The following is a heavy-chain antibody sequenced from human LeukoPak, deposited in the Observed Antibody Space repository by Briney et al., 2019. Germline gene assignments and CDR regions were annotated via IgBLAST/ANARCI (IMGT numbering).Heavy chain of an antibody. CDR2: MHSGGTI. CDR3: AFGRYPFDY. V-gene: IGHV3-66*01. Sequence: GGSLRLSCAASGFTLSDYYMSWVRQAPGKGLEWVSLMHSGGTIYYTDSVKGRFTISRDNSKNTLYLQMNSLTIEDTAVYYCAFGRYPFDYWGQGTLVTVSS. CDR1: GFTLSDYY. J-gene: IGHJ4*02. D-gene: IGHD3-16*02.